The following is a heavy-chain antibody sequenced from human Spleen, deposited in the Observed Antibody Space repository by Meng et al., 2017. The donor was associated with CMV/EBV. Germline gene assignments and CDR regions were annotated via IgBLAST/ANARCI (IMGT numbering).Heavy chain of an antibody. CDR2: ISGSGGST. CDR1: GFTFSSYA. J-gene: IGHJ6*02. D-gene: IGHD2-2*02. CDR3: AKDKHCSSTSCYTRGYGMDV. V-gene: IGHV3-23*01. Sequence: GGSLRLSCAASGFTFSSYAMHWVRQAPGKGLEWVSAISGSGGSTYYADSVKGRFTISRDNSKNTLYLQMNSLRAEDTAVYYCAKDKHCSSTSCYTRGYGMDVWGQGTTVTVSS.